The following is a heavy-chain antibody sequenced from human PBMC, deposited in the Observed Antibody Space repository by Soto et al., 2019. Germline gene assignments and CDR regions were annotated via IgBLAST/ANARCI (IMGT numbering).Heavy chain of an antibody. D-gene: IGHD3-3*01. CDR1: GFTFSTYA. J-gene: IGHJ4*02. CDR3: AKETTIFGVVIDY. V-gene: IGHV3-23*01. Sequence: VQLLESGGGLVQPGGSLRLSCAASGFTFSTYAMSWVRQAPGKGLEWVSAISGSGSSTKYADSVKGRFTISRDNSKNTLYLQMNSLRAEDTAVYYCAKETTIFGVVIDYWGQGALVTVSS. CDR2: ISGSGSST.